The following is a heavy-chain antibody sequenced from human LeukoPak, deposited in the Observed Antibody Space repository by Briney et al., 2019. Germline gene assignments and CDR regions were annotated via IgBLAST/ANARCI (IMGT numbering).Heavy chain of an antibody. CDR3: ARDVIHSGRYFGDLYLDY. CDR2: ISGSGGST. CDR1: GFTVSSNY. V-gene: IGHV3-23*01. D-gene: IGHD1-26*01. Sequence: PGGSLRLSRAASGFTVSSNYMSWVRQAPGKGLEWVSAISGSGGSTYYADSVKGRFTISRDNSKNTLYLQMNSLRAEDTAVYYCARDVIHSGRYFGDLYLDYWGQGTQVTVSS. J-gene: IGHJ4*02.